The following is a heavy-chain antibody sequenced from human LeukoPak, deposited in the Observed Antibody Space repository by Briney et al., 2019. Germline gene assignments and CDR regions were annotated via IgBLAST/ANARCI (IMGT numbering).Heavy chain of an antibody. J-gene: IGHJ4*02. V-gene: IGHV1-46*01. CDR2: INPSGGST. Sequence: GASVKASCKASGYTFTSYYIHWVRQAPGRGLEWLGIINPSGGSTSYAQKFQGRVTMTRDTSTSTVYMELSSLRSEDTAVYYCARGLMAGNTALFDYWGQGTLVTVSS. D-gene: IGHD5-24*01. CDR3: ARGLMAGNTALFDY. CDR1: GYTFTSYY.